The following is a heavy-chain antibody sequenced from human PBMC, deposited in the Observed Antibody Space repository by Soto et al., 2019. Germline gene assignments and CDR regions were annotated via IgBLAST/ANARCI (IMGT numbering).Heavy chain of an antibody. Sequence: GASVKVSCKASGYTFTSYGISWVRQAPGQGLEWMGWISAYNGNTNYAQKLQGRVTITTDTSTSTAYMKLRSLRTNDTTVYYCAREGGKGDYGLFDYWGQGTLVTVSS. CDR2: ISAYNGNT. CDR3: AREGGKGDYGLFDY. V-gene: IGHV1-18*01. CDR1: GYTFTSYG. J-gene: IGHJ4*02. D-gene: IGHD4-17*01.